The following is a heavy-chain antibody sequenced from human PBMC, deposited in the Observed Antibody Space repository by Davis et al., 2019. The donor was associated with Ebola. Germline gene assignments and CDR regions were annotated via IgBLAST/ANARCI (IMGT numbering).Heavy chain of an antibody. Sequence: GESLKISCKDSGNSFSSHWIGWVRQMPGKGLEWMGIIYTGDSDTRYSPSFRGQVTISADKSSKTAFLQWSGLKASDTAMYYCASLRRTITGMDDGFDIWGQGTMVTVSS. CDR3: ASLRRTITGMDDGFDI. D-gene: IGHD7-27*01. J-gene: IGHJ3*02. CDR2: IYTGDSDT. CDR1: GNSFSSHW. V-gene: IGHV5-51*01.